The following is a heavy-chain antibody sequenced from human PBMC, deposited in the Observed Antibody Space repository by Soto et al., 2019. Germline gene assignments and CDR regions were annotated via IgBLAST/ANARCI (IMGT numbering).Heavy chain of an antibody. J-gene: IGHJ5*02. CDR3: AHGLRRIAAAGTRVGWFDP. Sequence: SGPTLVKPTQTLTLTCTFSGFSLSTSGVGVGWIRQPPGKALEWLALIYWDDDKRYSPSLKSRLTITKDTSKNQVVLTMTNMDPVDTATYYCAHGLRRIAAAGTRVGWFDPWGQGTLVTVSS. D-gene: IGHD6-13*01. V-gene: IGHV2-5*02. CDR2: IYWDDDK. CDR1: GFSLSTSGVG.